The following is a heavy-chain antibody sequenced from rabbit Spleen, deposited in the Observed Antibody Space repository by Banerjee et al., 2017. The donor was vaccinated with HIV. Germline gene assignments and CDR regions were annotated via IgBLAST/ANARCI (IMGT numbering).Heavy chain of an antibody. D-gene: IGHD1-1*01. CDR1: GFSFSSSYW. CDR3: ARDLVGVIGWNFYL. J-gene: IGHJ4*01. Sequence: EESGGGLVQPEGSLTLTCTASGFSFSSSYWICWVRQAPGKGLEWIACINVATGKPVYATWAKGRFTISRTSSTTVTLRMTSLTAADTATYFCARDLVGVIGWNFYLWGPGTLVTVS. V-gene: IGHV1S45*01. CDR2: INVATGKP.